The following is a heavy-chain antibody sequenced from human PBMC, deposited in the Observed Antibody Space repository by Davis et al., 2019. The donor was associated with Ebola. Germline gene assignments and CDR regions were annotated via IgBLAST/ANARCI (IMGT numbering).Heavy chain of an antibody. CDR1: GGSISSSSYY. J-gene: IGHJ4*02. CDR2: IYYSGST. CDR3: ARVKGHGYYTPTAYDY. V-gene: IGHV4-39*07. D-gene: IGHD3-3*01. Sequence: PSETLSLTCTVSGGSISSSSYYWGWIRQPPGKGLEWIGSIYYSGSTYYNPSLKSRVTISVDTSKNQFSLKLSSVTAADTAVYYCARVKGHGYYTPTAYDYWGQGTLVTVSS.